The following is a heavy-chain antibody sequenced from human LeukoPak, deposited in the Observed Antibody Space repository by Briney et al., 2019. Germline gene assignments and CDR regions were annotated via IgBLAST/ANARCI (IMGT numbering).Heavy chain of an antibody. CDR2: INPSGGST. J-gene: IGHJ5*02. V-gene: IGHV1-46*01. CDR3: ARDGYYDSSGYYYVRKNYNWFDP. CDR1: GYTFTSYY. D-gene: IGHD3-22*01. Sequence: ASVKVSCKASGYTFTSYYMHWVRQAPGQGLEWMGIINPSGGSTSYAQKSQGRVTMTRDMSTSTVYMELSSLRSEDTAVYYCARDGYYDSSGYYYVRKNYNWFDPWGQGTLVTVSS.